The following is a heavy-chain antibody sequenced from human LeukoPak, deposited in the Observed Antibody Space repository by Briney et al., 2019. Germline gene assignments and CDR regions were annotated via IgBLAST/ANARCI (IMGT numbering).Heavy chain of an antibody. CDR3: ARAIVEPYTGYYGMDV. CDR2: IIPIFGTA. CDR1: GYTFTDHY. Sequence: SVKVSCKASGYTFTDHYMHWVRQAPGQGPEWMGGIIPIFGTANYAQKFQGRVTITADKSTSTAYMELSSLRSEDTAVYYCARAIVEPYTGYYGMDVWGKGTTVTVSS. V-gene: IGHV1-69*06. D-gene: IGHD3-16*02. J-gene: IGHJ6*04.